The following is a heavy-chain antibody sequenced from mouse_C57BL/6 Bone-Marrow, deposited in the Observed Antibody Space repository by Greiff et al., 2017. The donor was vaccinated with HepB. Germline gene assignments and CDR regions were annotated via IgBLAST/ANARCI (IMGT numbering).Heavy chain of an antibody. Sequence: EVQLQQSGAELVRPGASVKLSCTASGFNIKDDYMHWVKQRPEQGLEWIGWIDPENGDTEYASKFQGKATITADTSSNTAYLQLSSLTSEDTAVYYCTTDYYGRDAMDYWGQGTLVTVSS. CDR1: GFNIKDDY. J-gene: IGHJ4*01. V-gene: IGHV14-4*01. CDR3: TTDYYGRDAMDY. CDR2: IDPENGDT. D-gene: IGHD1-1*01.